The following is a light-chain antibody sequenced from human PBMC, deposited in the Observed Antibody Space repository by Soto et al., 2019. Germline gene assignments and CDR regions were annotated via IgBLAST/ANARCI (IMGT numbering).Light chain of an antibody. Sequence: QSALAKPPSASGSPGQSAAISCTGTSSDVGGYNYVSWYQQHPGKAPKLMIYEVNKRPSGVPDRFSGSKSGNTASLTVSGLQAEDEADYYCSSYAGSSNVFGSGTKLTVL. CDR3: SSYAGSSNV. CDR2: EVN. V-gene: IGLV2-8*01. J-gene: IGLJ1*01. CDR1: SSDVGGYNY.